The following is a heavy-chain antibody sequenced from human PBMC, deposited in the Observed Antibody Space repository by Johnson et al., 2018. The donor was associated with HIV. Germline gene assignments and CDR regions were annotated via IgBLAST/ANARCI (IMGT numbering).Heavy chain of an antibody. V-gene: IGHV3-9*01. CDR1: EFIFSGYA. J-gene: IGHJ3*02. Sequence: VQLVESGGGLVQPGGSLRLSCAASEFIFSGYAMTWVRQAPGKGLEWVSGISWNSGSIGYADSVKGRFTISRDNAKNSLYLQMNSLRAEDTAVYYCARELVRYAFDIWGQGTMVTVSS. D-gene: IGHD6-6*01. CDR3: ARELVRYAFDI. CDR2: ISWNSGSI.